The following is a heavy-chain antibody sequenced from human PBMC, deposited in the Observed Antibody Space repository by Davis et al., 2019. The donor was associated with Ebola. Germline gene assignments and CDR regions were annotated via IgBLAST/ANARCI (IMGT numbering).Heavy chain of an antibody. J-gene: IGHJ4*02. CDR2: MRSKGFGGTT. Sequence: GGSLRLSCRGSGFTFGDYAMSWVRQAPGKGLEWVGFMRSKGFGGTTEYAASVKGRFTISRDDSKGSAYLQMNSLTTEDTAVYYCTRRGTVVTPDYWGQGTLVTVSS. D-gene: IGHD4-23*01. CDR1: GFTFGDYA. CDR3: TRRGTVVTPDY. V-gene: IGHV3-49*04.